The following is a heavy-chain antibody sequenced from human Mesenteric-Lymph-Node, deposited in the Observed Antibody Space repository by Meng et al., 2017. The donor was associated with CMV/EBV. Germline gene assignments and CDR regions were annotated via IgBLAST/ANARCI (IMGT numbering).Heavy chain of an antibody. CDR2: INPNSGGT. CDR1: YTCTGYY. Sequence: YTCTGYYMHWVRQAPGQGREWMGRINPNSGGTNYAQKFQGRVTMTRDTSISTAYMELSRLRSDDTAVYYCARSGYCSSTSCAYYFQHWGQGTLVTVSS. V-gene: IGHV1-2*06. CDR3: ARSGYCSSTSCAYYFQH. D-gene: IGHD2-2*01. J-gene: IGHJ1*01.